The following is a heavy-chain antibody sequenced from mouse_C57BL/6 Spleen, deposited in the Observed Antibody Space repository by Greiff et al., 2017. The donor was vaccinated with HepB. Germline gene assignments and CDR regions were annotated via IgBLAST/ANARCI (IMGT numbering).Heavy chain of an antibody. V-gene: IGHV5-17*01. CDR2: ISSGSSTI. Sequence: EVKLVESGGGLVKPGGSLTLSCAASGFTFSDYGMHWVRQAPEKGLEWVAYISSGSSTIYYADTVKGRFTISRDNAKNTLFLQMTSLRSEDTAMYYCAREDYGSFGYWGQGTPLTVSS. J-gene: IGHJ2*01. CDR1: GFTFSDYG. CDR3: AREDYGSFGY. D-gene: IGHD1-1*01.